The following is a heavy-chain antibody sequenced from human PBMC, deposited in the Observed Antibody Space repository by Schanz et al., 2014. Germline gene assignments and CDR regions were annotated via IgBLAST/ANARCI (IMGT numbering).Heavy chain of an antibody. J-gene: IGHJ4*02. V-gene: IGHV3-66*01. CDR3: AKDLISGWSGFDY. Sequence: EVQLVESGGGLVQPGGSLRLSCAASGFTVSSNYMSWVRQAPGKGLEWVSITYSGGSTYYADSVKGRFTISRDNSKNTLYLLMNSLRAEDTAVYYCAKDLISGWSGFDYWGQGTLGTVSS. D-gene: IGHD6-19*01. CDR1: GFTVSSNY. CDR2: TYSGGST.